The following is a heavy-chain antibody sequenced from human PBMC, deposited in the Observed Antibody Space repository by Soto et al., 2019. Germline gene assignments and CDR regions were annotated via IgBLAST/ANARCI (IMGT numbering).Heavy chain of an antibody. D-gene: IGHD6-13*01. CDR2: IIPILGIA. V-gene: IGHV1-69*02. J-gene: IGHJ5*02. CDR3: AREGIAAADNLYNWFDP. CDR1: GGTFSSYT. Sequence: GASVKVSCKASGGTFSSYTISWVRQAPGQGLEWMGRIIPILGIANYAQKFQGRVTITADKSTSTAYMELSSLRSEDTAVYYCAREGIAAADNLYNWFDPWGQGTLVTVSS.